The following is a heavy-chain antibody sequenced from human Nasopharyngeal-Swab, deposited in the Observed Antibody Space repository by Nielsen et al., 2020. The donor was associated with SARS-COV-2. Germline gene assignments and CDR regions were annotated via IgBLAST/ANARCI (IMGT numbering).Heavy chain of an antibody. V-gene: IGHV3-21*01. Sequence: GESLKISCVGSGFTLRNYDMGWVRQAPGKGLEWVSSISSSSSYIYYADSVKGRFTISRDNAKNSLYLQMNSLRAEDTAVYYCARDVVNGDYPYYFDYWGQGTLVTVSS. CDR3: ARDVVNGDYPYYFDY. J-gene: IGHJ4*02. CDR2: ISSSSSYI. D-gene: IGHD4-17*01. CDR1: GFTLRNYD.